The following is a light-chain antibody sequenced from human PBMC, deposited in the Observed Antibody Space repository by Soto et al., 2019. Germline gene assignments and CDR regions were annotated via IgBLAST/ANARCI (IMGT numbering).Light chain of an antibody. CDR3: QQYVTAFRS. CDR2: RAS. J-gene: IGKJ1*01. V-gene: IGKV1-5*03. Sequence: IHMTHSPSTLSASFGHSFPLNFRASQSISNWLAWYQQKPGSLPRLLIYRASTLESGVPSRFSGSGSGTEFTLTISSLQPDDFATYYCQQYVTAFRSFGQGTKV. CDR1: QSISNW.